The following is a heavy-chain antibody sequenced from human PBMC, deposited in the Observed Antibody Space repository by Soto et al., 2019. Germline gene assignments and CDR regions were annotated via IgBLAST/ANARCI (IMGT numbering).Heavy chain of an antibody. CDR3: ARLQAAAGDNDLTFDY. Sequence: ASVKVSCKASGYTFTGYYMHWVRQAPGQGLEWMGWINPNSGGTNYAQKLQGWDTMTRDTSISTAYMKMSRLRSDDTAVYYCARLQAAAGDNDLTFDYWGQGTLVTVSS. J-gene: IGHJ4*02. D-gene: IGHD6-13*01. CDR1: GYTFTGYY. CDR2: INPNSGGT. V-gene: IGHV1-2*04.